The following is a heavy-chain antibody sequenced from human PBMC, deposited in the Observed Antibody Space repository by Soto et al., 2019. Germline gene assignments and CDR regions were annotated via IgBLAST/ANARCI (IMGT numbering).Heavy chain of an antibody. CDR2: ISYDGSNK. J-gene: IGHJ4*02. CDR1: GFTFSSYG. Sequence: PGGSLRLSCAASGFTFSSYGMHWVRQAPGKGLEWVAVISYDGSNKYYADSVKGRFTISRDNSKNTLYLQMNSLRAEDTAVYYCAKDYRPTAMVLDFDYWGQGTLVTVSS. CDR3: AKDYRPTAMVLDFDY. V-gene: IGHV3-30*18. D-gene: IGHD5-18*01.